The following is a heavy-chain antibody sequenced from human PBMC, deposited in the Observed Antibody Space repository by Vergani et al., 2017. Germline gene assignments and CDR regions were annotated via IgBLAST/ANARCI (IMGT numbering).Heavy chain of an antibody. Sequence: QVQLVQSGAEVKKPGASVKVSCKASGYTFTGYYMHWVRQAPGQGLEWMGWINPNSGGTNYAQKFQGRVTMTRDTSISTAYMELSRLRSDDTAVYYCARGVERTKIVVVPAASSWYVYWGQGTLVTVSS. J-gene: IGHJ4*02. CDR2: INPNSGGT. CDR3: ARGVERTKIVVVPAASSWYVY. CDR1: GYTFTGYY. V-gene: IGHV1-2*02. D-gene: IGHD2-2*01.